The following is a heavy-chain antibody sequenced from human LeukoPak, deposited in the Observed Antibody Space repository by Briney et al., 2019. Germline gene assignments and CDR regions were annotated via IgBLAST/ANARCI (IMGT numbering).Heavy chain of an antibody. J-gene: IGHJ5*02. CDR2: ISSSSSYI. V-gene: IGHV3-21*01. CDR1: GFTFSSYS. Sequence: GGSLRLSCAASGFTFSSYSMNWVRQAPGKGLEWVSSISSSSSYIYYADSVKGRFTISRDNAKNSLYLQMNSLRAEDTAVYYCASTSVVPAAIAKTQNWFDPWGQGTLVTVSS. CDR3: ASTSVVPAAIAKTQNWFDP. D-gene: IGHD2-2*01.